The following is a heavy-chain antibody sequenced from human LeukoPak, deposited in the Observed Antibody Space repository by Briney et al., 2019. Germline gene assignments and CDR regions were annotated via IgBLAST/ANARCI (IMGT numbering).Heavy chain of an antibody. J-gene: IGHJ5*02. V-gene: IGHV4-59*01. CDR3: ARGPSPYCSSTSCKDWFDP. CDR2: IYYSGST. D-gene: IGHD2-2*01. CDR1: GGSISSYY. Sequence: SETLSLTCTVSGGSISSYYWSWIRQPPGKGLEWIGYIYYSGSTNYNPSPKSRVTISVDTSKNQFSLKLSSVTAADTAVYYCARGPSPYCSSTSCKDWFDPWGQGTLVTVSS.